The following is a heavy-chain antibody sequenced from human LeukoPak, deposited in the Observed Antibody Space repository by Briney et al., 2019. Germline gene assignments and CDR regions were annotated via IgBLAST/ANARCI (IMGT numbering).Heavy chain of an antibody. V-gene: IGHV4-59*01. J-gene: IGHJ3*02. CDR1: GGSISSYY. D-gene: IGHD2-2*01. CDR2: IYYSGST. CDR3: ASYTTSRYCSSTSCYRAFDI. Sequence: SETLSLTCTVSGGSISSYYWSWIRQPPGKGLEWIGYIYYSGSTNYNPSLKSRVTISVDTSKNQFSLKLSSVTAADTAVYYCASYTTSRYCSSTSCYRAFDIWGQGTMVTVSP.